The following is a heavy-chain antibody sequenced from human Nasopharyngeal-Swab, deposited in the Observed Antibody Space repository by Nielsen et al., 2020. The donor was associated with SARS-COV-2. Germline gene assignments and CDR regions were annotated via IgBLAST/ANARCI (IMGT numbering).Heavy chain of an antibody. V-gene: IGHV3-73*01. Sequence: GESLKISCAASGFTFSGSAMHWVRQASGKGLEWVGRIRSKANSYATAYAASVKGRFTISRDDSKNTAYLQMNSLKTEDTAVYHCASRWRGYWGQGTLVTVSS. CDR1: GFTFSGSA. J-gene: IGHJ4*02. CDR3: ASRWRGY. D-gene: IGHD4-23*01. CDR2: IRSKANSYAT.